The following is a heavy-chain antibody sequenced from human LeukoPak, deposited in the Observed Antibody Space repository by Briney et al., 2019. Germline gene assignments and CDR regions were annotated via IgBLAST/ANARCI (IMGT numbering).Heavy chain of an antibody. CDR1: GFSFSSYT. Sequence: AGSLSLSCAASGFSFSSYTMNWVRQAPGKGLEWVSYISRSSSTISYADSVKGLFTISRDNAKNSLYLQMNSLRAEDTAVYYCARDLEDSSHFGAFDRWGHRILVSVSS. J-gene: IGHJ3*02. CDR2: ISRSSSTI. D-gene: IGHD3-22*01. CDR3: ARDLEDSSHFGAFDR. V-gene: IGHV3-48*01.